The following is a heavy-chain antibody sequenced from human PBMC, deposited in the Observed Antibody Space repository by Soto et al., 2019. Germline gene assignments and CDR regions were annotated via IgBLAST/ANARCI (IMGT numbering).Heavy chain of an antibody. J-gene: IGHJ4*02. CDR1: GGSFSGYY. CDR3: ARDVQLQSFDY. CDR2: IDFNSNSI. V-gene: IGHV3-11*04. Sequence: LSLTCAVYGGSFSGYYMSWIRQAPGKGLEWVSYIDFNSNSIYYADSVKGRFTISRDNAKNSLYLQMNSLRAEDTAVYYCARDVQLQSFDYWGQGTLVTVSS. D-gene: IGHD5-18*01.